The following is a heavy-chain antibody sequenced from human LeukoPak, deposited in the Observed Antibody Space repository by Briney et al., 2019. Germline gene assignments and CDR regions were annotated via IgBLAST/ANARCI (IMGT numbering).Heavy chain of an antibody. Sequence: GGSLRLSCAASGFTFGSYAMSWVRQAPGKGLEWVSAISGSGGSTYYADSVKGRFTISRDNSKNTLYLQMNSLRAEDTAVYYCARDSGSYYFDYWGQGTLVTVSS. J-gene: IGHJ4*02. CDR3: ARDSGSYYFDY. V-gene: IGHV3-23*01. D-gene: IGHD2-15*01. CDR2: ISGSGGST. CDR1: GFTFGSYA.